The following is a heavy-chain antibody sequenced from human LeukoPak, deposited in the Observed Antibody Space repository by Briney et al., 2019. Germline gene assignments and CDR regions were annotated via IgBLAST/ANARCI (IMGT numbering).Heavy chain of an antibody. CDR1: GGSFSGYY. Sequence: PSETLSLTCAVYGGSFSGYYWSWIRQPPGKRLEWIGEINHSGSTNYNPSLKSRVTISVDTSKNQFSLKLSSVTAADTAVYYSASAPRYCSSTSCLGYWFDPWGQGTLVTVSS. CDR2: INHSGST. V-gene: IGHV4-34*01. D-gene: IGHD2-2*01. J-gene: IGHJ5*02. CDR3: ASAPRYCSSTSCLGYWFDP.